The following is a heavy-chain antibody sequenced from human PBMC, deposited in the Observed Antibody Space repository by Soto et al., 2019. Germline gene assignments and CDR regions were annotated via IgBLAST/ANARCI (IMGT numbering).Heavy chain of an antibody. CDR2: ISAYNGNT. V-gene: IGHV1-18*01. D-gene: IGHD6-19*01. CDR3: ARDEGAPQWLDNWFDP. J-gene: IGHJ5*02. CDR1: GYTFTSYG. Sequence: ASVKVSCKASGYTFTSYGISWVRQPPGQGLEWMGWISAYNGNTNYAQKLQGRVTMTTDTSASTAYMELRSLRSDDTAVYYCARDEGAPQWLDNWFDPWGQGTLVTVSS.